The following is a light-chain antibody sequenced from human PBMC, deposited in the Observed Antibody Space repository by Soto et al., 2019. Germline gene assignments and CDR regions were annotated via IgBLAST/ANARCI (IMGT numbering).Light chain of an antibody. Sequence: DIQMTQSPSSLSASVGDGVTITCRASQSISSYLNWYQQKPGKAPKLLIYAASSLQSGGPSRFSGSGSGTDFTLTISSLQPEDFATYYCQQSYSTPTFGQGTRLEIK. V-gene: IGKV1-39*01. CDR2: AAS. CDR1: QSISSY. CDR3: QQSYSTPT. J-gene: IGKJ5*01.